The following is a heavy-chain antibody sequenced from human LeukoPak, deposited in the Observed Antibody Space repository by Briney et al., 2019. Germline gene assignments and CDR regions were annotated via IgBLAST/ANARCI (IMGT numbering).Heavy chain of an antibody. Sequence: ASVKVSCKASGYTFTGYYMHLVRQAPGQGHEWMGWINPNSGGTNYAQKFQGRVTMTRGTSISTAYMELSRLRSDDSAVYYCARSIFGVVITNWGEGTLVTVSS. J-gene: IGHJ4*02. D-gene: IGHD3-3*01. CDR2: INPNSGGT. CDR3: ARSIFGVVITN. CDR1: GYTFTGYY. V-gene: IGHV1-2*02.